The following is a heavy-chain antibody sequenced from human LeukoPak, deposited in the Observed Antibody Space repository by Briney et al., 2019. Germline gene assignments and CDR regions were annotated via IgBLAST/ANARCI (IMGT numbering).Heavy chain of an antibody. CDR2: IWYDGSNK. D-gene: IGHD3-9*01. CDR1: GFTFSSYG. CDR3: ARDSRQLYDIFGANYYYYGMDV. Sequence: GRSLRLSCAASGFTFSSYGMHWVRQAPGKGLEWVAVIWYDGSNKYYADSVKGRFTISRDNSKNTLYLRMNSLRAEDTAVYYCARDSRQLYDIFGANYYYYGMDVWGQGTAVTV. J-gene: IGHJ6*02. V-gene: IGHV3-33*01.